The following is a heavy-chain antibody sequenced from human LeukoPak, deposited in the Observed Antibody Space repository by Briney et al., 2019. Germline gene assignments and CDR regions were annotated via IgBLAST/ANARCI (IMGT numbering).Heavy chain of an antibody. D-gene: IGHD5-18*01. V-gene: IGHV1-69*06. Sequence: ASVKLSCKASGGTFSSYAISWVRQAPGQGLEWMGGIIPIFGTANYAQKFQGRVTITADKSTSKAYMELSSLRSEDTAVYYCARMGIQLTFDYWGQGTLVTVSS. CDR2: IIPIFGTA. CDR3: ARMGIQLTFDY. J-gene: IGHJ4*02. CDR1: GGTFSSYA.